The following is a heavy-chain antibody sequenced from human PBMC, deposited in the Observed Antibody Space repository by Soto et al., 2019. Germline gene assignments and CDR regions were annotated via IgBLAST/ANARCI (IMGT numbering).Heavy chain of an antibody. CDR3: AREGIAAAGYFDY. D-gene: IGHD6-13*01. Sequence: ASETLSLTCTVSGGSISSGGYYWSWIRQHPGKGLEWIGEINHSGSTNYNPSLKSRVTISVDTSKNQFSLKLSSVTAADTAVYYCAREGIAAAGYFDYWGQGTLVTVSS. CDR1: GGSISSGGYY. J-gene: IGHJ4*02. CDR2: INHSGST. V-gene: IGHV4-31*03.